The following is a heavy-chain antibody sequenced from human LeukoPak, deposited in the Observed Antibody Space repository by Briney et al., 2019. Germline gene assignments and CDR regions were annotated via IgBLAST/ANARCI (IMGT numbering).Heavy chain of an antibody. V-gene: IGHV3-7*01. CDR3: ARGENDYGDY. CDR1: GFTFSSYW. CDR2: IKQDGSEK. J-gene: IGHJ4*02. Sequence: PGGSLRLSCAASGFTFSSYWISWVRQAPGKGLEWVANIKQDGSEKYYVDSVKGRFTISRDNAKNSLYLQMNSLRAEDTAVYYCARGENDYGDYWGQGTLVTVSS.